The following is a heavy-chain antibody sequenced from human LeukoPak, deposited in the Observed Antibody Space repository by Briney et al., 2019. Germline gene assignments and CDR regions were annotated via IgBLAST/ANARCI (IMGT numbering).Heavy chain of an antibody. CDR1: GESFSGYY. V-gene: IGHV4-34*01. D-gene: IGHD1-26*01. Sequence: KTSETLSLTCAVYGESFSGYYWSWIRQSPGKGLEWIGEINHSGSTNYNPSLKSRVSMSVDTSKNQFSLKLSSVTAADTAVYFCAREGASVTNFDYWAQGTLVTVSS. CDR3: AREGASVTNFDY. CDR2: INHSGST. J-gene: IGHJ4*02.